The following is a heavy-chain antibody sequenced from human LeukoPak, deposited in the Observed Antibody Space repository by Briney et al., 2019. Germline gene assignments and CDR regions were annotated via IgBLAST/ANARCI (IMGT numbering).Heavy chain of an antibody. V-gene: IGHV4-59*01. CDR1: GGSISSYY. D-gene: IGHD2-2*01. J-gene: IGHJ2*01. Sequence: SETLSPTCTVPGGSISSYYWSWIPDPPGKGREWRGYIYYSGSTNYNPSLKSRVTISVDTSKNQFSLKLSSVTAADTAVYYCARPYCSSTSCYVGGWYFDLWGRGTLVTVSS. CDR3: ARPYCSSTSCYVGGWYFDL. CDR2: IYYSGST.